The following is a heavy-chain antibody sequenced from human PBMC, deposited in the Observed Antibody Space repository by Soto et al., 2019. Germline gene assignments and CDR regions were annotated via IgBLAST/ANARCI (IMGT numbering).Heavy chain of an antibody. CDR1: GYTFTQYG. D-gene: IGHD6-13*01. Sequence: QVQLVQSGVEVKKPGASVNVSCKASGYTFTQYGISWVRQAPGQGLEWMGWISAYNGNTNYAQKFQGRVSVTTDESTMTAYMEVRRLRSDDTAVYYCARAARRIAAAGSLDYWGHGPLVTVSS. CDR3: ARAARRIAAAGSLDY. CDR2: ISAYNGNT. J-gene: IGHJ4*01. V-gene: IGHV1-18*01.